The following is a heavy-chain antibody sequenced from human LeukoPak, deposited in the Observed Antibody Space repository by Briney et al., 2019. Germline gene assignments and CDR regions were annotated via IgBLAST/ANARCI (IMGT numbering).Heavy chain of an antibody. CDR2: ISGSGVST. Sequence: GGSLRLSCAASGFTFSTYGMSWVRQAPGKGLEWVSTISGSGVSTYYTDSVKGRFTISRDNSKNTVSLQMNSLRGDDTAVYYCAKDDAWGRYKDWGQGTLVTVSS. D-gene: IGHD3-16*01. V-gene: IGHV3-23*01. CDR1: GFTFSTYG. J-gene: IGHJ1*01. CDR3: AKDDAWGRYKD.